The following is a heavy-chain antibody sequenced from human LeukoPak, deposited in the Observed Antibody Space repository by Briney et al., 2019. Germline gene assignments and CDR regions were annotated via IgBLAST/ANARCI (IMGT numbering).Heavy chain of an antibody. V-gene: IGHV2-5*02. CDR3: AHRRGGYFDH. CDR2: IYWGDEN. D-gene: IGHD2-15*01. Sequence: SGPTLVNPTQTLTLTCTFSGFSLSSSGVAVGWIRQPPGKALEWLALIYWGDENHYSPSLRSRLTITKDTSKNQVVLTMTNMDPVDTATYCCAHRRGGYFDHWGQGTLVTVSS. J-gene: IGHJ4*02. CDR1: GFSLSSSGVA.